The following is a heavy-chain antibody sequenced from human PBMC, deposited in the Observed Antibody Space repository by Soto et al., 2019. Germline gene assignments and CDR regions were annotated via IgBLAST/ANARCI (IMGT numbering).Heavy chain of an antibody. D-gene: IGHD6-6*01. CDR1: GGSINNYEYY. V-gene: IGHV4-30-4*01. CDR2: IYYSGRT. Sequence: SETLSLTCTVSGGSINNYEYYWTWIRQPPGKGLEWVGYIYYSGRTNYNPSLNSRLTISLDTSENQFSLKLTSVSAADTAVYYCARDLSNSPDYFDSWGQGTLVTVSS. J-gene: IGHJ4*02. CDR3: ARDLSNSPDYFDS.